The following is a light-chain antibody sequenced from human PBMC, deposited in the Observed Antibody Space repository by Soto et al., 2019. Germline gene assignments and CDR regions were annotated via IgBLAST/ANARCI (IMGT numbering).Light chain of an antibody. CDR1: QSVTIN. V-gene: IGKV3-15*01. Sequence: EFVLTQSPGTLSLSPGERATLSCRASQSVTINVAWYHQKPGQAPRLLIYGASTRATGIPARFSGSGSGTEFTLSISSLQSEDFAVYYCQQYGRSSRTFGQGTKVDI. CDR2: GAS. CDR3: QQYGRSSRT. J-gene: IGKJ1*01.